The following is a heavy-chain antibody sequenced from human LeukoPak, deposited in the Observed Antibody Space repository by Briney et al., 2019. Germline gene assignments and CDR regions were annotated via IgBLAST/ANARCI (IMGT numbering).Heavy chain of an antibody. CDR1: GFTFSSYS. D-gene: IGHD3-22*01. Sequence: PGGSLRLSCAASGFTFSSYSMNWVRQAPGKGLEWVAVISYDGSNKYYADSVKGRFTISRDNSKNTLYLQMNSLRAEDTAVYYCARADYDSSGYGDYWGQGTLVTVSS. V-gene: IGHV3-30*03. CDR3: ARADYDSSGYGDY. J-gene: IGHJ4*02. CDR2: ISYDGSNK.